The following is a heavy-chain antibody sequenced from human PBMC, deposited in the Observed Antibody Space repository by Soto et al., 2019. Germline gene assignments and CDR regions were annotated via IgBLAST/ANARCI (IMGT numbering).Heavy chain of an antibody. Sequence: QVQLVQSGTEVKKPGASVKLSCKASGYTFNNYGITGVRQAPGQGLEWMGWVSAYNRNTNYAQKFQDRVTMTTDTSTSTAYMELRSLRSDDTAVYYCARERKWAPLTYWGQGTLLNVS. CDR3: ARERKWAPLTY. D-gene: IGHD1-26*01. V-gene: IGHV1-18*01. CDR2: VSAYNRNT. CDR1: GYTFNNYG. J-gene: IGHJ4*02.